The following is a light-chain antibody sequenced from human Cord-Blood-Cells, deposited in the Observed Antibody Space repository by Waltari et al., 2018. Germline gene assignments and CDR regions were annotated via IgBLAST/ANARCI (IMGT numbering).Light chain of an antibody. V-gene: IGKV3-15*01. Sequence: EIVMTQSPAPLSVSPGERATLSCRASQSVSSNLPWYQQKPGQAPRLLIYGASTRATGIPARFSGSGSGTEFTLTISSLQSEDFAVYYCQQYNNWPPWTFGQGTKVEIK. CDR2: GAS. CDR1: QSVSSN. J-gene: IGKJ1*01. CDR3: QQYNNWPPWT.